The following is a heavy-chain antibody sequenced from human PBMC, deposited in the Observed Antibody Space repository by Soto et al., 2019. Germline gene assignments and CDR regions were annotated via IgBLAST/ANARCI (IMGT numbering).Heavy chain of an antibody. CDR3: ARGRGRTDYYYYYYGMDV. CDR1: GYTFTSYG. Sequence: GASVKGSCKASGYTFTSYGISWVRQAPGQGLEWMGWISAYNGNTNYAQKLQGRVTMTTDTSTSTAYMELRSLRSDDTAVYYCARGRGRTDYYYYYYGMDVWGQGTTVTVSS. CDR2: ISAYNGNT. J-gene: IGHJ6*02. V-gene: IGHV1-18*01. D-gene: IGHD3-10*01.